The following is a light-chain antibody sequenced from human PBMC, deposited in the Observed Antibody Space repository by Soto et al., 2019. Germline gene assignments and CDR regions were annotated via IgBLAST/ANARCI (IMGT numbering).Light chain of an antibody. J-gene: IGKJ2*01. Sequence: AIRMTQSPSSFSASTGDRVTITCRASQCIISYLAWYQQKPGKAPKLLIYAASTLQSGVTSRFSGSGSGTDFTLTINCLQSEDFATYYCQQYYSYPRTFGQGTKLEIK. CDR2: AAS. CDR1: QCIISY. V-gene: IGKV1-8*01. CDR3: QQYYSYPRT.